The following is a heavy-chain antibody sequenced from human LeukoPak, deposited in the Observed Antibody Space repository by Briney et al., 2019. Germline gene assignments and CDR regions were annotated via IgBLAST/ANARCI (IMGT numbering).Heavy chain of an antibody. CDR1: GFPFSIYE. V-gene: IGHV3-48*03. J-gene: IGHJ6*02. CDR3: ARVEWDCNGYNSGMDL. CDR2: LSSSGNTI. D-gene: IGHD1-26*01. Sequence: PGGSLRLSCAASGFPFSIYEMNWVRQAPGKGLEWVSYLSSSGNTIHYTDSVKARFTLSRDNAKNSLYLQMNSLRAEDTAVYYCARVEWDCNGYNSGMDLWGQGTTVTVSS.